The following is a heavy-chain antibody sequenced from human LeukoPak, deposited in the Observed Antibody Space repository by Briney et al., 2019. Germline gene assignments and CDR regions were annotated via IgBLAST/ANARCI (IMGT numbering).Heavy chain of an antibody. J-gene: IGHJ4*02. CDR2: IYYSGST. CDR1: GGSISSGDYH. Sequence: NPSETLSLTCTVSGGSISSGDYHWSWIRQPPGKGLEWIGYIYYSGSTYYNPSLKSRVTISVDTSKNQFSLKLSSVTAADTAVYYCARERRLSYYDSSGYYFDWGQGTLVTVSS. V-gene: IGHV4-30-4*08. D-gene: IGHD3-22*01. CDR3: ARERRLSYYDSSGYYFD.